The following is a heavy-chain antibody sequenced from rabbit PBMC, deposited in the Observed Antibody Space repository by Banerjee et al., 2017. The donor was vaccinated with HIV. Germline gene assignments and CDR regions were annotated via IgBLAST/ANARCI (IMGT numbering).Heavy chain of an antibody. J-gene: IGHJ4*01. D-gene: IGHD6-1*01. CDR2: ISAGTSGST. V-gene: IGHV1S45*01. CDR1: GFTFSSSYW. CDR3: ARGYWVDSYGGGYAPYNL. Sequence: QEQLEESGGDLVKPEGSLTLTCTASGFTFSSSYWMSWVRQAPGKGLEWIACISAGTSGSTYYASWAKGRFTISKTSSTTVTLQMTSLTAADTATYFCARGYWVDSYGGGYAPYNLWGPGTLVTVS.